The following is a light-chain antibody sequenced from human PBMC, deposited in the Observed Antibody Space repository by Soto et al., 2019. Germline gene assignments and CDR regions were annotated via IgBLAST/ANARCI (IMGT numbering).Light chain of an antibody. CDR1: QSVSSY. Sequence: EIVLTQSPVTLSLSPGERATLSCRASQSVSSYLAWYQQKPGQAPRLLIYGASKRVTGIPVRFSGSGSGTAFTLTISSLEPEDFAVYYCQKRSNWITFGQATRLEIK. CDR3: QKRSNWIT. CDR2: GAS. V-gene: IGKV3-11*01. J-gene: IGKJ5*01.